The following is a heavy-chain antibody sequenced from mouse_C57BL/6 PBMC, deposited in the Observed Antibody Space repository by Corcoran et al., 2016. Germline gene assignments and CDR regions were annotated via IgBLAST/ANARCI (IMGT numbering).Heavy chain of an antibody. CDR2: ISYDGSN. Sequence: DVQLQESGPGLVKPSQSLSLTCSVTGYSITSGYYWNWIRQFPGNKLEWMGYISYDGSNNYNPSLKNRISITRDTSKNQFFLKLNSVTTEDTATYYCAREHYGSRGLFAYWGQGTLVTVSA. CDR3: AREHYGSRGLFAY. D-gene: IGHD1-1*01. CDR1: GYSITSGYY. V-gene: IGHV3-6*01. J-gene: IGHJ3*01.